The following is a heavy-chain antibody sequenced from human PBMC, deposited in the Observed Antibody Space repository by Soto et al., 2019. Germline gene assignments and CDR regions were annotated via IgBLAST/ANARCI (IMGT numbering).Heavy chain of an antibody. CDR1: GGSISSSSYY. D-gene: IGHD2-2*02. J-gene: IGHJ3*02. V-gene: IGHV4-39*01. CDR2: IYYSGST. CDR3: ARVCSSTSCYTDDAFDI. Sequence: QLQLQESGPGLVKPSETLSLTCTVSGGSISSSSYYWGWIRQPPGKGLEWIGSIYYSGSTYYNPYLKSRVTISVDTSKNQFSLKLSSVTAADTAVYYCARVCSSTSCYTDDAFDIWGQGTMVTVSS.